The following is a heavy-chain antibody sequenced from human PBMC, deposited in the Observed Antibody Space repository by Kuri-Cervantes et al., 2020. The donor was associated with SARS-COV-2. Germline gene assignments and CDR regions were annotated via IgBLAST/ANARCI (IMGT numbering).Heavy chain of an antibody. CDR2: INHSGST. Sequence: GSLRLSCAVYGGSFSGYYWSWIRQPPGKGLEWIGEINHSGSTNYNPSLKSRVTISVDTSKNQFSLKLSSVTAADTAVYNCAGRVVSGMDVWGQGTTVTVSS. J-gene: IGHJ6*02. CDR1: GGSFSGYY. V-gene: IGHV4-34*01. D-gene: IGHD3-22*01. CDR3: AGRVVSGMDV.